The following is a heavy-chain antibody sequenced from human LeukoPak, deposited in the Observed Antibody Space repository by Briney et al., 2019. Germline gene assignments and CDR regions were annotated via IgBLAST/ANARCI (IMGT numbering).Heavy chain of an antibody. CDR3: AKAITMIVITPGY. CDR2: ISDIGSST. Sequence: PGGSLRLSCAASGFTFSSYAMSWVRQAPGKGLEWVSVISDIGSSTYYADSVKGRFTISRDNSKNTLYLQMNSLRADDTAVYYCAKAITMIVITPGYWGQGTLSPSPQ. CDR1: GFTFSSYA. V-gene: IGHV3-23*01. J-gene: IGHJ4*02. D-gene: IGHD3-22*01.